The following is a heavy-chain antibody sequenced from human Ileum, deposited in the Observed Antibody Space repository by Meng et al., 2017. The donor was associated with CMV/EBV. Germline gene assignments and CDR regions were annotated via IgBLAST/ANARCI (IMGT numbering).Heavy chain of an antibody. CDR2: VFWDDDK. CDR3: ARTTKARTSYYDTFDY. V-gene: IGHV2-5*02. D-gene: IGHD3-22*01. Sequence: QITLKESGPTLVEPTQTLTPTCTFSGFSLTRGVGVGWIRQPPGKALEWLAAVFWDDDKHYSPSLKSRLSIIKDTSNNQVFLTMTNVDPVDTASYYCARTTKARTSYYDTFDYWGQGTLVTVSS. CDR1: GFSLTRGVG. J-gene: IGHJ4*02.